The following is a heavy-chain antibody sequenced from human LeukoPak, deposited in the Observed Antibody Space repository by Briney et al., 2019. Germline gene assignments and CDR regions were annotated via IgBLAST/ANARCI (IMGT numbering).Heavy chain of an antibody. CDR1: GFTFSSYA. Sequence: GGSLRLSCAASGFTFSSYAMSWVRQAPGKGLEWVSAISGSGGSTYYADSVKGRFTISRDNTRESLYLQMNSPRAEDTAVYYCVRDNSHFDSWGQGGLVTVSS. CDR3: VRDNSHFDS. CDR2: ISGSGGST. J-gene: IGHJ4*02. V-gene: IGHV3-23*01. D-gene: IGHD2/OR15-2a*01.